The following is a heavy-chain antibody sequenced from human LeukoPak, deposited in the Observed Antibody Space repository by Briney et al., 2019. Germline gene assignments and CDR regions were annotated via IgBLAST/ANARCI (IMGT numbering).Heavy chain of an antibody. V-gene: IGHV4-4*08. CDR1: GGSISSYY. D-gene: IGHD3-10*01. Sequence: SETLSLTCTVSGGSISSYYWSWIRQPPGKGLEWIGRIYTSGSTNYNPSLKSRVTISVDTSKDQFSLKLSSVTAADTAVYYCARDRGYYYGSGSPYYMDVWGKGTTVTISS. CDR2: IYTSGST. CDR3: ARDRGYYYGSGSPYYMDV. J-gene: IGHJ6*03.